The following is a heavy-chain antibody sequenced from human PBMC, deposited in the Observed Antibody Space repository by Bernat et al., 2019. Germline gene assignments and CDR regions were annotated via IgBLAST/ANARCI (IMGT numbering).Heavy chain of an antibody. Sequence: QVQLVESGGGVVQPGRSLRLSCAASGFTFSSYGMHWVRQAPGKGLEWVAVIWYDGSNKYYADSVKGRFTISRDNSKNTLYLQMNSLRAEDTAVHYCARDPRMTTHSDYYYYYMDVWGKGTTVTVSS. J-gene: IGHJ6*03. D-gene: IGHD4-11*01. CDR3: ARDPRMTTHSDYYYYYMDV. V-gene: IGHV3-33*01. CDR1: GFTFSSYG. CDR2: IWYDGSNK.